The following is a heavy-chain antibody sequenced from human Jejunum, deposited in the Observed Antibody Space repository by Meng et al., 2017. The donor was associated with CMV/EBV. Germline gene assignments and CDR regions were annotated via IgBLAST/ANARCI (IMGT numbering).Heavy chain of an antibody. CDR2: VSKSGTN. D-gene: IGHD6-6*01. CDR3: ARVRYSSTSEMDY. CDR1: CSSMSSSTYY. V-gene: IGHV4-39*07. J-gene: IGHJ4*02. Sequence: SCSSMSSSTYYWGWIRQTQGKGLEWIGSVSKSGTNYYNPSLRGRVAMSIDTSKQQFSLNLASLTAADTAVYFCARVRYSSTSEMDYWGQGTLVTVSS.